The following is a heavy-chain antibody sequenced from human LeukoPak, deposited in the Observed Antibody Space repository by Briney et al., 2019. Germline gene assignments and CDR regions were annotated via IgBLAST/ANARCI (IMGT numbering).Heavy chain of an antibody. D-gene: IGHD6-19*01. CDR1: GFTFSAFW. CDR2: INQDGRDK. CDR3: AKGPGLAVAKYYLDS. J-gene: IGHJ4*02. Sequence: PGGSLRLSCEASGFTFSAFWMSWVRQAPGKGLEWVANINQDGRDKYYVDSVKGRFTISRDNGRNSLYLQMNSLRAEDTAVYYCAKGPGLAVAKYYLDSWGQGTLVTVSS. V-gene: IGHV3-7*01.